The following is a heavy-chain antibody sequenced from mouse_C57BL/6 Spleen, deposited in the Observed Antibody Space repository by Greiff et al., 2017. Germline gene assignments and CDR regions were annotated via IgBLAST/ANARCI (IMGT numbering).Heavy chain of an antibody. Sequence: VQLQQPGAELVKPGASVKLSCKASGYTFTSYWMHWVKQRPGQGLEWIGMIHPNSGSTNYNEKFKSKATLTVDKSSSTAYMQLSSLTSEDSAVYYCARTRSYGAMDYGGQGTSVTVSS. CDR1: GYTFTSYW. CDR2: IHPNSGST. CDR3: ARTRSYGAMDY. V-gene: IGHV1-64*01. D-gene: IGHD1-1*01. J-gene: IGHJ4*01.